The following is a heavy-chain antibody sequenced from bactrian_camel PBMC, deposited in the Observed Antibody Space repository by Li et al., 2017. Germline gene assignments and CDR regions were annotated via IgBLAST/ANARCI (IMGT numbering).Heavy chain of an antibody. V-gene: IGHV3S42*01. D-gene: IGHD6*01. Sequence: VQLVESGGGLVQAGGSLRLSCTFSGYTFSSYSMTWVRQAPGKGLEWVSEIDRSGTTNYADSVKGRFTISRDNAKDTLHLQLNSLKTEDTAMYYCAADGPGGGAWYIDYWGQGTQVTVS. CDR3: AADGPGGGAWYIDY. CDR1: GYTFSSYS. J-gene: IGHJ4*01. CDR2: IDRSGTT.